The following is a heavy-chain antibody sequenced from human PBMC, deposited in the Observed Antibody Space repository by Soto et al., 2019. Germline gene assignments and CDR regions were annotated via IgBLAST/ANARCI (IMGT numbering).Heavy chain of an antibody. V-gene: IGHV3-23*01. J-gene: IGHJ4*02. CDR1: GFTFSSYA. Sequence: EVQLLESGGGLVQPGGSLRLSCAASGFTFSSYAMSWVRQAPGKGLEWVSAISGSGGSTYYADSVKGRFIISRDNSKNTLYMQMNSLRAEDTAVYYCGKDENEYGDYVFDYWGQGTLVTVSS. CDR2: ISGSGGST. D-gene: IGHD4-17*01. CDR3: GKDENEYGDYVFDY.